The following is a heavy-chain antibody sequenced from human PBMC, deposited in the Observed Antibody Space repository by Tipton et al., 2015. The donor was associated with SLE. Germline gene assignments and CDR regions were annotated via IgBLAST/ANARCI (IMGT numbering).Heavy chain of an antibody. CDR3: ARHPRSYCFDY. V-gene: IGHV4-38-2*01. CDR1: GYSISSGYY. CDR2: IYYSGST. D-gene: IGHD1-26*01. J-gene: IGHJ4*02. Sequence: TLSLTCAVSGYSISSGYYWGWIRQPPGKGLEWIGSIYYSGSTYYNPSLKSRVTISVDTSKNQFSLKLSSVTAADTAVYYCARHPRSYCFDYWGQGTLVTVSS.